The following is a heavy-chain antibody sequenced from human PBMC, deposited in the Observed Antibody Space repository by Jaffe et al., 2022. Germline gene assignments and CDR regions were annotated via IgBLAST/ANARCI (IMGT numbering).Heavy chain of an antibody. V-gene: IGHV4-59*01. Sequence: QVQLQESGPGLVKPSETLSLTCTVSGGSISSYYWSWIRQPPGKGLEWIGYIYYSGSTNYNPSLKSRVTISVDTSKNQFSLKLSSVTAADTAVYYCARDGYDFWSGYHFRGWFDPWGQGTLVTVSS. CDR3: ARDGYDFWSGYHFRGWFDP. D-gene: IGHD3-3*01. J-gene: IGHJ5*02. CDR1: GGSISSYY. CDR2: IYYSGST.